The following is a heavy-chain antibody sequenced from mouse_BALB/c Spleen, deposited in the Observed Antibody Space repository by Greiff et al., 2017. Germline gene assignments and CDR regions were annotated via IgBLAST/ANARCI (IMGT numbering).Heavy chain of an antibody. V-gene: IGHV1-80*01. CDR3: ARSDFWYFDV. J-gene: IGHJ1*01. CDR1: GYAFSSYW. CDR2: IYPGDGDT. Sequence: VQLQQSGAELVRPGSSVKISCKASGYAFSSYWMNWVKQRPGQGLEWIGQIYPGDGDTNYNGKFKGKATLTADKSSSTAYMQLSSLTSEDSAVYFCARSDFWYFDVWGAGTTVTVSS.